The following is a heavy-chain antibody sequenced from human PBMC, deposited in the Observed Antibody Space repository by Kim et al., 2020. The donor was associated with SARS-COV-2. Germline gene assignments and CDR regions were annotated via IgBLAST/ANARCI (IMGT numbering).Heavy chain of an antibody. Sequence: GGSLRLSCAASGFTFSNHWMAWVRQAPGQGPEVVGDIKYDGSEKYYVDSVKGRFTIPRDNARKSVYLQMNSLRAEDTAVYYCARDSVVVAHGVVFDIWGKGTMVTVSS. CDR1: GFTFSNHW. J-gene: IGHJ3*02. CDR2: IKYDGSEK. V-gene: IGHV3-7*03. CDR3: ARDSVVVAHGVVFDI. D-gene: IGHD2-2*01.